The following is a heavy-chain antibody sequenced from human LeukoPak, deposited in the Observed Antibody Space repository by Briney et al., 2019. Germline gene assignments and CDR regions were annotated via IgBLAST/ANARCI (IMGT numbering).Heavy chain of an antibody. CDR3: AKGPASSWIDYCYYYGMDV. CDR1: GFTFSSYA. J-gene: IGHJ6*02. CDR2: ISGSGGSI. V-gene: IGHV3-23*01. D-gene: IGHD6-13*01. Sequence: PGGPLRLSCAASGFTFSSYAMSGGRQAPGKGLEWVSAISGSGGSIYYADSVKGRFTISRDNSKNTLYLQMNSLRAEDTAVYYCAKGPASSWIDYCYYYGMDVWGQGTTVTVSS.